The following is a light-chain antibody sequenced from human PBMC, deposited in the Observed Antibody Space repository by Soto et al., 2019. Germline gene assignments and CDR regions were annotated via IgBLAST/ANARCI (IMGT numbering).Light chain of an antibody. CDR3: QQYVSSPPT. CDR1: QSVSSSY. J-gene: IGKJ2*01. V-gene: IGKV3-20*01. CDR2: GAS. Sequence: EIVLTQSPGTLSLSPGERATLSCRASQSVSSSYLAWYQQKPGQAPRLLIYGASSRATDIPGRFSGSGSGTDFTLTISRLEPEDFAVYYCQQYVSSPPTVGQGTKLDIK.